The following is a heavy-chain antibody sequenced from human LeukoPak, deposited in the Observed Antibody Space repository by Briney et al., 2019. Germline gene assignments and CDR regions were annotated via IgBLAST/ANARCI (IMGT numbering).Heavy chain of an antibody. D-gene: IGHD2-2*01. CDR2: ISAYNGNT. Sequence: ASVKVSCKASGYTFTSYGISWVRQAPGQGLEWMGWISAYNGNTNYAQKLQGRVTMTTDTSTSTAYMELRSLRSDDTAVYYCARDEGDIVVVPAATLDHWGQGTLVTVSS. CDR1: GYTFTSYG. CDR3: ARDEGDIVVVPAATLDH. J-gene: IGHJ4*02. V-gene: IGHV1-18*01.